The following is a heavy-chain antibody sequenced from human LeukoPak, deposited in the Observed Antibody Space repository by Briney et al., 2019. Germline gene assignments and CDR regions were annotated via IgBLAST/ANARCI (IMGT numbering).Heavy chain of an antibody. CDR1: GFSLRISGMR. D-gene: IGHD6-6*01. J-gene: IGHJ4*02. V-gene: IGHV2-70*04. CDR3: ARISRHLVVDY. Sequence: SGPTLVNSTQTLTLTCTFSGFSLRISGMRVSWIRQPPGKALEWLARIDWDDDKFYSTSLKTRLSTSKDTSKSQVVLTMTDMDPADTGTYYCARISRHLVVDYWGQGTLVVVSS. CDR2: IDWDDDK.